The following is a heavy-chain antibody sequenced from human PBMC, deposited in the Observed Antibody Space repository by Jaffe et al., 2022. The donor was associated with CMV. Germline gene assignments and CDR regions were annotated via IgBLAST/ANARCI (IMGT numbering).Heavy chain of an antibody. D-gene: IGHD2-15*01. CDR2: ISYRGAT. Sequence: QVQLQESGPGLVKSSQTLSLTCSVSGASISGGGDYWSWIRQHPGKDLEYIGYISYRGATYYNPSLESRLTISADTSRNQFSLKVSSVSAADTAIYYCARGTRWQFYFDSWGQGTLVTVSS. CDR3: ARGTRWQFYFDS. J-gene: IGHJ4*02. CDR1: GASISGGGDY. V-gene: IGHV4-31*03.